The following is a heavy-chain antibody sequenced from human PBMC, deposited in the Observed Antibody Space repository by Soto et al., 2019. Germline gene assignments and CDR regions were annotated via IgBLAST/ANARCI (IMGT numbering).Heavy chain of an antibody. CDR3: SRNPYGSGLFDP. CDR2: MTPNSGNT. D-gene: IGHD6-19*01. CDR1: VYNFTDYD. Sequence: QVPLVQSGAEVKKPGASVMVSCKASVYNFTDYDINCMRQSTGQGLEWMGWMTPNSGNTGSAQKFQGRVTLTRATSTGTAYMEFSRLKTEDTAVYYCSRNPYGSGLFDPWCQGTLVTVSS. J-gene: IGHJ5*02. V-gene: IGHV1-8*01.